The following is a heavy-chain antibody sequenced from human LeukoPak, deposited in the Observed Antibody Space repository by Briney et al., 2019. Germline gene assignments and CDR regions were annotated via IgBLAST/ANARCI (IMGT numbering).Heavy chain of an antibody. J-gene: IGHJ5*02. CDR3: ARDSGPWGVFDP. Sequence: PSETLSLTCTVSCGSISGFYWSWIRQPPGKGLEWIGYIYYSWTTTYNPSLKSRVTISIDMSNNHFSLNLRSVTAADKAVYYCARDSGPWGVFDPWGQGTLVTVSS. CDR1: CGSISGFY. D-gene: IGHD3-10*01. CDR2: IYYSWTT. V-gene: IGHV4-59*01.